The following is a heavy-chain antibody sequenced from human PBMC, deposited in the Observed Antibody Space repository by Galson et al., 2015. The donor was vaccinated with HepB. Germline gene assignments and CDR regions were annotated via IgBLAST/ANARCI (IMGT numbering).Heavy chain of an antibody. V-gene: IGHV7-4-1*02. CDR1: GYIFTNFA. D-gene: IGHD3-10*01. J-gene: IGHJ5*02. Sequence: SVKVSCKASGYIFTNFAMNWVRQAPGQGLEWMGWINTKTGNPTYAQGFTGRFVFSLDTSVSTAYLQISSLKAEDTAVYFCARTPYYGSGSFYNAWFDPWGQGTLVTVSS. CDR2: INTKTGNP. CDR3: ARTPYYGSGSFYNAWFDP.